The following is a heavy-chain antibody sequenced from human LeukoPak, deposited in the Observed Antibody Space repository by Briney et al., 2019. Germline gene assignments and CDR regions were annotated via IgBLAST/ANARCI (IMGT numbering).Heavy chain of an antibody. V-gene: IGHV3-21*01. Sequence: PGGSLRLSCAASGFTFSSYSMNWVRQAPGKGLEWVSSISSSSCYIYYADSVKGRFTISRDNAKNSLYLQMNSLRAEDTAVYYCARDSDCSGGSCYSGRDYYGMDVWGQGTTVTVSS. D-gene: IGHD2-15*01. CDR2: ISSSSCYI. J-gene: IGHJ6*02. CDR1: GFTFSSYS. CDR3: ARDSDCSGGSCYSGRDYYGMDV.